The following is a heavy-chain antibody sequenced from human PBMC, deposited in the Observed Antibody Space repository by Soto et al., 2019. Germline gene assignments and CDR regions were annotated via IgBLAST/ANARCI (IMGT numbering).Heavy chain of an antibody. CDR1: GFTFSSYG. Sequence: PGVSLRLSCAAGGFTFSSYGMHWVRQAPGNRLEWVAVIWYDGSNKYYADSVKGRFTISRDNSKNTLYLQMNSLGAEDTAVYYCAREGECSSTSCYTSHWCDPWGQGTLVTVSS. CDR3: AREGECSSTSCYTSHWCDP. D-gene: IGHD2-2*02. J-gene: IGHJ5*02. V-gene: IGHV3-33*01. CDR2: IWYDGSNK.